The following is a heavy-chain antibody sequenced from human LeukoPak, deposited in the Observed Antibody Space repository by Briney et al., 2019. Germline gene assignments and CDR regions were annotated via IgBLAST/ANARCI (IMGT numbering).Heavy chain of an antibody. Sequence: PGGSLRLSCAASGFTFSSYAMSWVRQAPGKGLEWVSAISGSDGRTFYADSVKGRFTISRDNSKNTLYVQMNSLRAEDTAVYYCARGGMVPDWGQGTLVTVSS. J-gene: IGHJ4*02. D-gene: IGHD4/OR15-4a*01. CDR2: ISGSDGRT. CDR3: ARGGMVPD. V-gene: IGHV3-23*01. CDR1: GFTFSSYA.